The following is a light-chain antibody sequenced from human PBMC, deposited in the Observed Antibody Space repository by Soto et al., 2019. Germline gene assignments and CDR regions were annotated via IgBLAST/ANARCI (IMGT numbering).Light chain of an antibody. Sequence: EIVLTQSPGTLSLSPGERATLSCRASQRVRSSYLAWYQQKPGQAPRLVMYGTSNRATGIPDRFSGSGSGTEFILTISSLQAEDVAVYYCQQYYSTPPTFGQGTKVEIK. V-gene: IGKV3-20*01. CDR2: GTS. CDR3: QQYYSTPPT. J-gene: IGKJ1*01. CDR1: QRVRSSY.